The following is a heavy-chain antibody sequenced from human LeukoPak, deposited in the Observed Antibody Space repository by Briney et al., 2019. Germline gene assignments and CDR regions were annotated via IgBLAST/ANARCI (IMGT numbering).Heavy chain of an antibody. Sequence: GASVKVSCKASGYTFTSYDINWVRQATGQGLEWMGWMNPNSGNTGYAQKFQGRVTMTRNTSISTAYMELSSLRSDDTAVYYCARGHDILTGYYYDPFDYWGQGTLVTVSS. V-gene: IGHV1-8*01. CDR2: MNPNSGNT. D-gene: IGHD3-9*01. CDR1: GYTFTSYD. J-gene: IGHJ4*02. CDR3: ARGHDILTGYYYDPFDY.